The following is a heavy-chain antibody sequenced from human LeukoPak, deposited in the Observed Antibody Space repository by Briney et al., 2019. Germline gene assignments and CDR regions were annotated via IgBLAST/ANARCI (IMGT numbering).Heavy chain of an antibody. CDR3: SPMNYDFWSGYYYYFDY. CDR1: GFTFGDYA. D-gene: IGHD3-3*01. CDR2: IRSKAYGGTT. Sequence: PGRSLRLSCIASGFTFGDYAMSWVRQAPGKGLEWVGFIRSKAYGGTTEYAASVKGRFTISRDDSKSIAYLQMNSLKTEDTAVYYCSPMNYDFWSGYYYYFDYWGQGTLVTVSS. J-gene: IGHJ4*02. V-gene: IGHV3-49*04.